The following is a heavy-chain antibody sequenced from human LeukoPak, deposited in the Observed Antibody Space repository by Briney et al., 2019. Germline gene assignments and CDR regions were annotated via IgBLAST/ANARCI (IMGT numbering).Heavy chain of an antibody. CDR1: GVSISAFF. CDR2: IYTSGTI. Sequence: SETLSLTCTVSGVSISAFFWTWIRQPAGKGLEWIGRIYTSGTINYNPSLESRLTMSLDTSKNQISLRLSSVTAADTGVYYCARKDGDFWGQGTLVTVSS. CDR3: ARKDGDF. V-gene: IGHV4-4*07. J-gene: IGHJ4*02.